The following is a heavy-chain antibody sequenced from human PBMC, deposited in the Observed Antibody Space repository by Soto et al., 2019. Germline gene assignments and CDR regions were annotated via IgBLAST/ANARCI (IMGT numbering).Heavy chain of an antibody. Sequence: SETLSLTCAVYGGSFSGYYWSWIRQPPGKGLEWIGEINHSGSTNYNPSLKSRVTISVDTSKNQFSLKLSSVTAADTAVYYCARGKQLVRFHYYGMDVWGQGTTVTVSS. CDR3: ARGKQLVRFHYYGMDV. V-gene: IGHV4-34*01. CDR1: GGSFSGYY. D-gene: IGHD6-6*01. CDR2: INHSGST. J-gene: IGHJ6*02.